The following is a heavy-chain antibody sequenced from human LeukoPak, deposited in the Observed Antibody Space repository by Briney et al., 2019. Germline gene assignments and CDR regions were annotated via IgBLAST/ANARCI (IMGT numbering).Heavy chain of an antibody. Sequence: SETLSLTCTVSGYSISSGYYWGWIRQPPGKGLEWIGSIYHSGSTYYNPSLKSLVTISVDTSKNRFSLKLSSVTAADTAVYYCAKSYYDFWSGYYQTFDYWGQGTLVTVSS. D-gene: IGHD3-3*01. J-gene: IGHJ4*02. CDR3: AKSYYDFWSGYYQTFDY. CDR1: GYSISSGYY. CDR2: IYHSGST. V-gene: IGHV4-38-2*02.